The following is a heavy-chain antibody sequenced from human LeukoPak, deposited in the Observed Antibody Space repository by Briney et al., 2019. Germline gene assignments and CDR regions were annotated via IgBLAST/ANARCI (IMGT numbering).Heavy chain of an antibody. D-gene: IGHD2-2*02. Sequence: GGSLRLSCAASGFTFNNYWMGWVRQAPGKGLEWVANIKRDGGEMYYVDSVKGRFTISRDNAKNSLYLQMNSLRAEDTAMYYCARDSSIPYWGQGTLVTVSS. CDR3: ARDSSIPY. CDR1: GFTFNNYW. J-gene: IGHJ4*02. V-gene: IGHV3-7*03. CDR2: IKRDGGEM.